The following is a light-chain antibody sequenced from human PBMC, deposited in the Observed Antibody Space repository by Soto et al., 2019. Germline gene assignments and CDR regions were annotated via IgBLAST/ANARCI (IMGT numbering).Light chain of an antibody. CDR3: QQYNKWPPIT. V-gene: IGKV3-11*01. J-gene: IGKJ5*01. CDR1: QGVTRD. Sequence: EIVLTQSPGTLSLSPGERATLSCRASQGVTRDLAWYQQKPGQAPRLLIYDASNRATGIPARFSGSGSGKDFTLTISSLEPEDFAVYYCQQYNKWPPITFGQGTLLEVK. CDR2: DAS.